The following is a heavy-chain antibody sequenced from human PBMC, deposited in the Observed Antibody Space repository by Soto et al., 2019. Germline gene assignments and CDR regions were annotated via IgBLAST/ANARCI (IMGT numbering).Heavy chain of an antibody. CDR1: GGTFSSYA. Sequence: QVQLVQSGAEVKKPGSSVKVSCKASGGTFSSYAISWVRQAPGQGLEWMGWMNPNSGNTGYAQKFQGRVTMTRNTSISTAYMELSSLRSEDTAVYYCARRLLWFGELLHWGQGTLVTVSS. CDR3: ARRLLWFGELLH. V-gene: IGHV1-8*02. CDR2: MNPNSGNT. J-gene: IGHJ4*02. D-gene: IGHD3-10*01.